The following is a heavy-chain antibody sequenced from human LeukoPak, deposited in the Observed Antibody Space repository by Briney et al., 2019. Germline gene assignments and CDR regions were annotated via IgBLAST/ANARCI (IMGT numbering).Heavy chain of an antibody. CDR2: IRYDGSNK. D-gene: IGHD6-19*01. Sequence: GGSLRLSCAASGFTFSSYGMHWVRQAPGKGLEWVAFIRYDGSNKYYADSVKGRFTISRDNSKNTLYLQMNSLRPEDTAVYYCAKESLDGSSSGWFDYWGQGTLVTVSS. CDR3: AKESLDGSSSGWFDY. CDR1: GFTFSSYG. V-gene: IGHV3-30*02. J-gene: IGHJ4*02.